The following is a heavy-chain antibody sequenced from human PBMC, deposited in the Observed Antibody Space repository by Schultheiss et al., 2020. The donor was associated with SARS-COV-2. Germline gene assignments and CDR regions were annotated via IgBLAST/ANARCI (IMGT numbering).Heavy chain of an antibody. Sequence: ASVKVSCKASGGTFSSYAISWVRQAPGQGLEWMGGIIPNSGGTNYAQKFQGRVTMTRDTSISTAYMELSSLRSDDTAVYYCAREGGLRSIDYWGQGTLVTVSS. CDR2: IIPNSGGT. CDR3: AREGGLRSIDY. CDR1: GGTFSSYA. V-gene: IGHV1-2*02. D-gene: IGHD3/OR15-3a*01. J-gene: IGHJ4*02.